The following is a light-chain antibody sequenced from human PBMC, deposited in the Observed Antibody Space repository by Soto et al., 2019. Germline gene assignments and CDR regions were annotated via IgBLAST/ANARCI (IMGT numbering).Light chain of an antibody. CDR1: QGISSY. V-gene: IGKV1-9*01. CDR3: QQLSSYPRT. J-gene: IGKJ5*01. CDR2: AAS. Sequence: DIQLTQSPSFLSASVKDRVTITCRASQGISSYLAWYQQKPGKAPNLLIYAASTLQSGVPSRFSGSGSGTEFTLTISSLQPEDFATDYCQQLSSYPRTFGQGTRLEIK.